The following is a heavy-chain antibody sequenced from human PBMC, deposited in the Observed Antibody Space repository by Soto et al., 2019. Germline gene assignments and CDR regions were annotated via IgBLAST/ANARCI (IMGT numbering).Heavy chain of an antibody. CDR3: ARRVIRSSGGGFDV. D-gene: IGHD3-16*01. J-gene: IGHJ3*01. CDR1: GGSVTSAYW. V-gene: IGHV4-4*02. Sequence: QVQLQESGPGLVNPSGTLSLTCAVSGGSVTSAYWWTWMRQPPGKGLEWVGEVFKDGRTTYSPSLKSRVTISMDKSDNHFSLRLSSVTAADTAVYYCARRVIRSSGGGFDVWGRGTMVTVSS. CDR2: VFKDGRT.